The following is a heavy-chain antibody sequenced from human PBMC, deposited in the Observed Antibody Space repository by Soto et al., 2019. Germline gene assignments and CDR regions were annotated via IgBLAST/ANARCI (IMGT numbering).Heavy chain of an antibody. V-gene: IGHV3-23*01. CDR1: GFIFSTYT. CDR2: IGGGDGYT. Sequence: EMQLLESGGHLVQPGRSLRLSCAASGFIFSTYTMNWVRQAPGKGLEWVSAIGGGDGYTYYADSVKGRFTISRANSKNTLLLQMDALRAEDTALYYCAKDRHSDGIGTFDCWGQGTLVTVSS. J-gene: IGHJ4*02. CDR3: AKDRHSDGIGTFDC. D-gene: IGHD1-20*01.